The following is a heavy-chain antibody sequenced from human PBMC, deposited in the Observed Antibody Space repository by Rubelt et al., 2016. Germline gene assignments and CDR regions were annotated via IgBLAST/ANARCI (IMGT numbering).Heavy chain of an antibody. V-gene: IGHV4-4*07. CDR3: ARDDFGTPGNWFNP. CDR2: AFSNGNT. CDR1: GASMSDFR. J-gene: IGHJ5*02. D-gene: IGHD1-7*01. Sequence: QVQLQESGPGLVKPSETLSLTCTVFGASMSDFRVSWIRQSAAKGLEWIGRAFSNGNTMYNPSLESRVTVSVDTSKKQFSLTLTSGTAADTAIDYCARDDFGTPGNWFNPWGQGVLGTVSS.